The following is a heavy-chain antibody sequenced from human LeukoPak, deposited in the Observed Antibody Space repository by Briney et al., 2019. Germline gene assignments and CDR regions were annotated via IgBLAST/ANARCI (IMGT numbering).Heavy chain of an antibody. D-gene: IGHD3-10*01. CDR1: GYTFTIFF. V-gene: IGHV1-46*01. CDR2: INPRGGSA. Sequence: ASVTVSFKASGYTFTIFFMHWVRQAPGQGLEWMGIINPRGGSATSAQRFQGRLTVTRDTSTSTVYMELSSLTSEDTAVYYCARDYHGSGSLTTFDSWGQGTLVTVSS. J-gene: IGHJ4*02. CDR3: ARDYHGSGSLTTFDS.